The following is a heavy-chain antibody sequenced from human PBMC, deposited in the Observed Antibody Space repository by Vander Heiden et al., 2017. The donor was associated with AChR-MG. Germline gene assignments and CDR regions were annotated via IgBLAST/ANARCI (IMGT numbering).Heavy chain of an antibody. V-gene: IGHV3-64D*06. Sequence: EVQLVESGGGLVQPGGSLRLSCSASGFTFSTYAMHWVRQAPGNGLEYVSAISSNGGSTSYADSVEGRFTISRDNSKNTLYLQMNSLRAEDTAVYYCVKDASVTGFFDWLSPWDYWGQGTLVTVSS. CDR2: ISSNGGST. CDR3: VKDASVTGFFDWLSPWDY. D-gene: IGHD3-9*01. CDR1: GFTFSTYA. J-gene: IGHJ4*02.